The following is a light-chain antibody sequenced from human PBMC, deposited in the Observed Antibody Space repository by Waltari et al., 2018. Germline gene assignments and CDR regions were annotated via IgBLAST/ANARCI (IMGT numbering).Light chain of an antibody. V-gene: IGLV2-11*01. J-gene: IGLJ1*01. CDR1: SSDIGGYKY. CDR3: CSYAGSHTFYI. CDR2: EVT. Sequence: QAALTQPRSVSGSPGQSVTISCNGSSSDIGGYKYVSWYQHHPGTAPKLIIAEVTKRPSGVSGLFSGSKSGNTASLTISGLRSEDEADYYCCSYAGSHTFYIFGTGT.